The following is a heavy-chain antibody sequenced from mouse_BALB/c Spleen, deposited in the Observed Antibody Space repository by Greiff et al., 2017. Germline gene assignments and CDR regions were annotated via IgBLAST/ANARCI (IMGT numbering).Heavy chain of an antibody. CDR3: ARKGAPNYFDY. CDR1: GYTFSSYW. CDR2: IHPSDSET. Sequence: VQLQQSGAELMKPGASVKISCKATGYTFSSYWMNWVKQRPGQGLEWIGMIHPSDSETRLNQKFKDKATLTVDKSSSTAYMQLSSPTSEDSAVYYCARKGAPNYFDYWGQGTTLTVSS. J-gene: IGHJ2*01. V-gene: IGHV1S126*01.